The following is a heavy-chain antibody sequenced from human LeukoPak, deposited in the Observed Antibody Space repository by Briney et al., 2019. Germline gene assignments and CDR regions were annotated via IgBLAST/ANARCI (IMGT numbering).Heavy chain of an antibody. D-gene: IGHD2-2*01. CDR1: GYTFTGYY. Sequence: GASVKVSCKASGYTFTGYYMHWVRQAPGQGLEWMGWINPNSGGTNYAQKFQGRVTMTRDTSISTAYMELSRLRSDDTAVYYCARGCSSTSCYYYFDYWGQGTLVTVSS. CDR3: ARGCSSTSCYYYFDY. J-gene: IGHJ4*02. CDR2: INPNSGGT. V-gene: IGHV1-2*02.